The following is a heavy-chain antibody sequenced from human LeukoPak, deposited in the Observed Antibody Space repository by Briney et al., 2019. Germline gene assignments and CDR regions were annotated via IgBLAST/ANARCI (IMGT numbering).Heavy chain of an antibody. J-gene: IGHJ4*02. V-gene: IGHV3-23*01. Sequence: PGGSLRLSCAASGFTFSSYAMSWVRQAPGKGLEWVSAISGSGGSTYYADSVKGRFTISRDNSKNTLYLQMNGLRAEDTAVYYCAKDTHGSSGYYRYWGQGTLVTVSS. CDR3: AKDTHGSSGYYRY. CDR2: ISGSGGST. CDR1: GFTFSSYA. D-gene: IGHD3-22*01.